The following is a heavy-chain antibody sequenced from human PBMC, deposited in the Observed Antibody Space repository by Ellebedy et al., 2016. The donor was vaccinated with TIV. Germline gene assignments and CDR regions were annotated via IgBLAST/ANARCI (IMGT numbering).Heavy chain of an antibody. J-gene: IGHJ4*02. CDR3: AREGGDYDPLDY. CDR2: ISSSGGST. D-gene: IGHD4-17*01. V-gene: IGHV3-48*03. Sequence: GESLKISCAAFGFTFSGYEMTWVRQAPGKGLEWVSYISSSGGSTIYADSVKGRFTISRDNAKNSLFLQMNSLRAEDSAVYYCAREGGDYDPLDYWGQGTLVTVSS. CDR1: GFTFSGYE.